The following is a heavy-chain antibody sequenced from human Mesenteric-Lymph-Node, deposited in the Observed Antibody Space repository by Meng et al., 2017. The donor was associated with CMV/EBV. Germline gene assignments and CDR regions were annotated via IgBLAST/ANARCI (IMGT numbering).Heavy chain of an antibody. D-gene: IGHD3-16*02. V-gene: IGHV3-30*02. CDR3: AKDLGGYTDPYFDY. J-gene: IGHJ4*02. CDR2: IRHDGSNK. Sequence: GGSLRLSCAASGFTFSTYSMNWVRQAPGRGLEWVAFIRHDGSNKYYADSVKGRFSISRDNSKNTLYLQMNSLRAEDTAIYYCAKDLGGYTDPYFDYWGQGTLVTVSS. CDR1: GFTFSTYS.